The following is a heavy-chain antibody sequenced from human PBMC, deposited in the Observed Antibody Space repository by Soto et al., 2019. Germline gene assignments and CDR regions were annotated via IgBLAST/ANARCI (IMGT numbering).Heavy chain of an antibody. V-gene: IGHV4-39*01. J-gene: IGHJ6*02. CDR3: ARLAYYYDSSCYSGPDYYYYGMDV. Sequence: SETLSLTCTVSGGSISSSSYYWGWIRQPPGKGLEWIGSIYYSGSTYYNPSLKSRVTISVDTSKNQFSLKLSSVTAADTAVYYCARLAYYYDSSCYSGPDYYYYGMDVWGQGTTVIVSS. CDR1: GGSISSSSYY. CDR2: IYYSGST. D-gene: IGHD3-22*01.